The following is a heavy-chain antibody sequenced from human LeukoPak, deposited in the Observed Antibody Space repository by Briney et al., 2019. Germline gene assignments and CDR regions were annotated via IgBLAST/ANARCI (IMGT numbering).Heavy chain of an antibody. Sequence: GGSLRLSCAASGFTFSSYEMNWVRQAPGKGLEWLSYIRGSGNTIYYADSVKGRFTISRDNAKNSLYLQMDSLRAGDTAVYYCARDYTNDGIDVWGQGTTVTVSS. J-gene: IGHJ6*02. V-gene: IGHV3-48*03. CDR1: GFTFSSYE. D-gene: IGHD2-8*01. CDR3: ARDYTNDGIDV. CDR2: IRGSGNTI.